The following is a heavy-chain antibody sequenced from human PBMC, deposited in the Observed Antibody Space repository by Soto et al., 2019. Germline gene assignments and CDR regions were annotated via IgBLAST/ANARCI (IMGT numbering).Heavy chain of an antibody. J-gene: IGHJ1*01. CDR2: INPGELKT. D-gene: IGHD3-10*01. CDR1: GYKFSNYW. V-gene: IGHV5-51*01. Sequence: EVQLVQSGAEVKKPGESLRISCQVSGYKFSNYWIAWVRQMPGQGLEWVAIINPGELKTKYSASFEGRVSISADKSVNTSYPHWSRPRASDSGMYYCARHRHQSLLGFGEFAYWGQGSLVTVSS. CDR3: ARHRHQSLLGFGEFAY.